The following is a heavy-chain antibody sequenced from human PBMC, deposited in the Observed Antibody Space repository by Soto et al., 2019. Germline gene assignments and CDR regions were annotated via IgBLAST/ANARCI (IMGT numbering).Heavy chain of an antibody. CDR2: ISGSGGST. D-gene: IGHD5-12*01. V-gene: IGHV3-23*01. J-gene: IGHJ6*02. Sequence: GWSLRLSCASSVFTFISYAMSWVRHTPGKGLEWVSAISGSGGSTYYADSVKGRFTISRDNSKNTLYLQMNSLRAEDTAVYYCAKDRRDGYNIYYYYGMDVWGQGTTVTVS. CDR3: AKDRRDGYNIYYYYGMDV. CDR1: VFTFISYA.